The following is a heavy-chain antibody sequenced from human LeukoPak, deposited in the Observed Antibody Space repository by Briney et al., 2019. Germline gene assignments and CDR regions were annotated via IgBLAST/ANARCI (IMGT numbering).Heavy chain of an antibody. CDR3: AKDDYGNPGS. CDR2: ISSSGSNI. Sequence: GGSLRLSCVVSGFTLRIYQMICVRQAPGKGLEWVSYISSSGSNIYYADSVKGRFTISRDNSKNTLSLEMNSLRVEVTAVYYCAKDDYGNPGSWGQGTLVTVSS. CDR1: GFTLRIYQ. D-gene: IGHD4-11*01. J-gene: IGHJ4*02. V-gene: IGHV3-48*03.